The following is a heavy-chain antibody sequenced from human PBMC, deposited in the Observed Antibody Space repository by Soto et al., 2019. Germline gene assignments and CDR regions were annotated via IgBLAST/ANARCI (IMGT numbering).Heavy chain of an antibody. CDR2: IIPVVGGP. V-gene: IGHV1-69*02. D-gene: IGHD2-21*01. CDR1: GDIFNRYT. CDR3: ARAGGGGGSWDAA. Sequence: QVQLVQSGAEVKKPGSSVRVACKTSGDIFNRYTISWVRQAPGLGLEWMGRIIPVVGGPNYAEKFRGRVTITADKATTSVYLEVRSLRSDDTATYYCARAGGGGGSWDAAWGQGTLVTVSS. J-gene: IGHJ5*02.